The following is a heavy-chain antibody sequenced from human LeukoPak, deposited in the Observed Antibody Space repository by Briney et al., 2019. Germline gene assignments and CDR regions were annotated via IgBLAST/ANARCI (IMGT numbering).Heavy chain of an antibody. V-gene: IGHV3-7*01. CDR2: IKQDGSEK. CDR3: AREQQLVRYYYYYFGMDV. D-gene: IGHD6-13*01. CDR1: GFTFSSYW. Sequence: GGSLRLSCAASGFTFSSYWMSWVRQAPGEGLEWVANIKQDGSEKYYVDSVKGRFTISRDNAKNSLYLQMNSLRAEDTAVYYCAREQQLVRYYYYYFGMDVWGQGTTVTVSS. J-gene: IGHJ6*02.